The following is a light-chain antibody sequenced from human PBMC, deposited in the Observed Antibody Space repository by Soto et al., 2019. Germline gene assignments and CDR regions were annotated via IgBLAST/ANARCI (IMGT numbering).Light chain of an antibody. CDR1: QSLSNN. V-gene: IGKV3-15*01. CDR2: GAS. CDR3: QQYIHWPPIT. Sequence: EIVMTQSPATLSVSPGEGATLSCRVSQSLSNNLAWYQQKPGQTPRLLIYGASTRAAGIPARFSGSGSGTEFTLTISSLESEDFAVYYCQQYIHWPPITFGQGTRLDIK. J-gene: IGKJ5*01.